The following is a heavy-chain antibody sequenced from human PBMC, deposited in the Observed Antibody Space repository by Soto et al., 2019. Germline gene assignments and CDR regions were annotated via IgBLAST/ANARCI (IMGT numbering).Heavy chain of an antibody. D-gene: IGHD2-21*02. J-gene: IGHJ2*01. V-gene: IGHV3-7*03. CDR1: GFTFSYHW. CDR3: ARVPTYIVVVTALALDL. CDR2: IKQDGSEK. Sequence: EVQLVESGGGLVQPGGTLRLSCAASGFTFSYHWMSWVRQAPGKGLEWVANIKQDGSEKYYVDSVKGRFIISRDNAQNALYLQMNTLRAEDTAVFYCARVPTYIVVVTALALDLWGRGTLVTVSS.